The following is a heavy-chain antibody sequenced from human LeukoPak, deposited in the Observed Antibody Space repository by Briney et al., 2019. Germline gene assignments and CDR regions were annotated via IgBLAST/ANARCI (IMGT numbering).Heavy chain of an antibody. CDR1: KFTFSTFS. CDR3: AKLGAGYYYYYMDV. Sequence: GGSLRLSCAASKFTFSTFSMSWVRQAPGKGLEWVSSISGSGGYTYYADSVKGRFTISRDNSKNTLFLQMNSLRAEDTAVYYCAKLGAGYYYYYMDVWGKGTTVTVSS. D-gene: IGHD4/OR15-4a*01. J-gene: IGHJ6*03. CDR2: ISGSGGYT. V-gene: IGHV3-23*01.